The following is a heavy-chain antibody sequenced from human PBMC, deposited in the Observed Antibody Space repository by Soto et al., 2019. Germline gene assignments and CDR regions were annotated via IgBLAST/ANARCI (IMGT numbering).Heavy chain of an antibody. D-gene: IGHD3-10*01. J-gene: IGHJ4*01. CDR3: ARRGMVSSSDMFFDS. V-gene: IGHV5-51*01. CDR1: GYRFSSYW. CDR2: IYPGDSDT. Sequence: GESLKISCKGSGYRFSSYWIGWVRQMPGKGLEWVGVIYPGDSDTKYSPAFQGQVTISADKSINTAYLQWSSLKASDTAMYYCARRGMVSSSDMFFDSWGLGTLVTVSS.